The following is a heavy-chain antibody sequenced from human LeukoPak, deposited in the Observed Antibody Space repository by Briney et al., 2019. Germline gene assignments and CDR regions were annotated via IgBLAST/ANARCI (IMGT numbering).Heavy chain of an antibody. CDR3: AKCPNRGWSREWFDP. CDR1: GFAFSSYA. D-gene: IGHD6-19*01. V-gene: IGHV3-23*01. Sequence: GGSLRLSCAASGFAFSSYAMSWVRQAPGKGLEWVSAISGSGGSTYYADSVKGRFTISRDNSKITLYLQMNSLRTEDTAVYYCAKCPNRGWSREWFDPWGQGTLVTVSS. CDR2: ISGSGGST. J-gene: IGHJ5*02.